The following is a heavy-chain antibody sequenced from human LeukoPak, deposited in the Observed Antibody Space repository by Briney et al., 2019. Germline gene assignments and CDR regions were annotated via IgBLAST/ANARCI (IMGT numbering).Heavy chain of an antibody. J-gene: IGHJ4*02. D-gene: IGHD1-1*01. CDR3: ARDYPTSGIVTICDY. Sequence: PGGSLRLSCVSSGFTFSNYAMTSVRQAPGKGLEWVSSITASGGSTYCADSVKGRFTISRDNSKNTLYLQMSSLRAEDTAVYYCARDYPTSGIVTICDYWGQGTLVTVSS. V-gene: IGHV3-23*01. CDR1: GFTFSNYA. CDR2: ITASGGST.